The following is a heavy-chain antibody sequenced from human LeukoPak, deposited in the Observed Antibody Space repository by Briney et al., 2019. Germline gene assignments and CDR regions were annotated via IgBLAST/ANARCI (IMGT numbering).Heavy chain of an antibody. Sequence: SETLSLTCTVSGGSISSYYWSRIRQPPGKGLEWIGYIYYSGSTNYNPSLKSRVTISVDTSKNQFSLKLSSVTAADTAVYYCAREVVPDLWFDPWGQGTLVTVSS. CDR1: GGSISSYY. D-gene: IGHD2-15*01. J-gene: IGHJ5*02. CDR3: AREVVPDLWFDP. CDR2: IYYSGST. V-gene: IGHV4-59*01.